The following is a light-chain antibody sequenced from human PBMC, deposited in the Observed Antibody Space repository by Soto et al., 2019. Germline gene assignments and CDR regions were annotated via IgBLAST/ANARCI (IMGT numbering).Light chain of an antibody. CDR3: MSWDDSLSGML. J-gene: IGLJ3*02. Sequence: QSALTQPPSASGTPGQRVTISCSGSSSNIGSHSVCWFQQLPGTAPKMLICRNDERASGVPDRFSGSKSGSSASLDITGLQSEDEADYYCMSWDDSLSGMLFGGGTKVTVL. V-gene: IGLV1-47*01. CDR1: SSNIGSHS. CDR2: RND.